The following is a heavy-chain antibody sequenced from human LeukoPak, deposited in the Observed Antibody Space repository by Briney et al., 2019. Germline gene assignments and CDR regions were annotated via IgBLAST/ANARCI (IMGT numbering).Heavy chain of an antibody. Sequence: PSETLSLTCTVSGGSISSYYWSWIRQPPGKGLEWIAYISDIGSINYNPSLKSRVAISLDTSKNQFSLKLSSVTAADTAVYYCAGHHPRNTVDFWGQGTLVTVSS. CDR3: AGHHPRNTVDF. D-gene: IGHD2/OR15-2a*01. CDR2: ISDIGSI. J-gene: IGHJ4*02. CDR1: GGSISSYY. V-gene: IGHV4-59*08.